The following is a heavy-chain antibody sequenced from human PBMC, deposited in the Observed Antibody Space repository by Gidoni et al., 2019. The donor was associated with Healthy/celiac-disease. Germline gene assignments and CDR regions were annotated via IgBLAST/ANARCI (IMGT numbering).Heavy chain of an antibody. J-gene: IGHJ1*01. CDR1: GGTFSSYT. CDR3: ARGGKDGYNPQNEYFQH. V-gene: IGHV1-69*02. D-gene: IGHD5-12*01. CDR2: IIPILGIE. Sequence: QVQLVQSGAEVKKPGSSVKVSCQASGGTFSSYTIRWVRQAPGQGLEWMGRIIPILGIENYAQKFQGRVTITADKSTSTAYMELSSLRSEDTAVYYCARGGKDGYNPQNEYFQHWGQGTLVTVSS.